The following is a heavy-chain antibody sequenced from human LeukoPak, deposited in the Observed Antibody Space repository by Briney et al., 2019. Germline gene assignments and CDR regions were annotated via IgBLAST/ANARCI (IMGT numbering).Heavy chain of an antibody. V-gene: IGHV1-69*04. CDR3: ARLSGMDV. J-gene: IGHJ6*02. Sequence: SVKVSCKASGGTLSSYAISWVRQAPGQGLEWMGRIIPILGIANYAQKFQGRVTITADKSTSTAYMELSSLRSEDTAVYYCARLSGMDVWGQGTTVTVSS. CDR1: GGTLSSYA. CDR2: IIPILGIA. D-gene: IGHD4/OR15-4a*01.